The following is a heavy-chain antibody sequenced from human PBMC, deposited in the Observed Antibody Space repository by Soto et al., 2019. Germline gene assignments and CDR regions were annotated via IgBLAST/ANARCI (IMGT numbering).Heavy chain of an antibody. CDR3: ARELVAAAGSVDP. J-gene: IGHJ5*02. Sequence: ASVKVSCKASGYAFTSYYMHWVRQAPGQGLEWMGIINPSGGSTSYAQKFQGRVTMTRDTSTSTVYMELSSLRSEDTAVYYCARELVAAAGSVDPWGQGTLVTVS. V-gene: IGHV1-46*01. CDR2: INPSGGST. D-gene: IGHD6-13*01. CDR1: GYAFTSYY.